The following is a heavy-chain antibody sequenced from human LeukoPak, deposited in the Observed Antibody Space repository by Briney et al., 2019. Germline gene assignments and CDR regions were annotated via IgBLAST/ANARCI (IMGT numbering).Heavy chain of an antibody. J-gene: IGHJ3*02. CDR1: DGSISSYY. Sequence: SETLSLTCTVSDGSISSYYWSWIRQPAGKGLEWIGRIYTSGSTNYNPSLNSRVTMSVDTSKNQFSLNLSSVTASDTAAYYCARQSSTYYDVLTVPFHIWVQGTMVTVSS. D-gene: IGHD3-9*01. CDR3: ARQSSTYYDVLTVPFHI. V-gene: IGHV4-4*07. CDR2: IYTSGST.